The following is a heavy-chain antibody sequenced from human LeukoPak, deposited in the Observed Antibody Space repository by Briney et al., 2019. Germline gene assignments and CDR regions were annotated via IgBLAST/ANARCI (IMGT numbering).Heavy chain of an antibody. V-gene: IGHV3-23*01. CDR2: ISGSGGST. J-gene: IGHJ5*02. D-gene: IGHD2-2*01. CDR1: GFTFSSYA. Sequence: PGGSLRLSCAASGFTFSSYAMSWARQAPGKGLEWVSAISGSGGSTYYADSVKGRFTISRDNSKNTLYLQMNSLRAEDTAVYYCAKDLFPPGYCSSTSCPNWFDPWGQGTLVTVSS. CDR3: AKDLFPPGYCSSTSCPNWFDP.